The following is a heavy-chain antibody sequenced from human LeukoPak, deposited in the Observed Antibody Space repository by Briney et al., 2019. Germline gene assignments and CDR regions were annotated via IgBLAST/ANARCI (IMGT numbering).Heavy chain of an antibody. CDR1: GYTFTGYY. V-gene: IGHV1-2*02. J-gene: IGHJ5*02. CDR3: ARYTRLGSGYDPNWFDP. CDR2: INPNSGGT. Sequence: ASVKVSCKASGYTFTGYYMHWVRQAPGQGLEWMGWINPNSGGTNYAQEFQGRVTMTRDTSISTAYMELSRLRSDDTAVYYCARYTRLGSGYDPNWFDPWGQGTLVTVSS. D-gene: IGHD5-12*01.